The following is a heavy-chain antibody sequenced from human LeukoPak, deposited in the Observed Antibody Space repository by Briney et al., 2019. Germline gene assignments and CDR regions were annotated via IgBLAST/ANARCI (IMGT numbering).Heavy chain of an antibody. CDR2: ISGGGGST. J-gene: IGHJ4*02. CDR3: AKAPGTYYDFWSGYYLDY. Sequence: GGSLRLSCAASGFTFSSYAMSWVRQAPGKGLEWVSVISGGGGSTYYAVSVRGRFSISGDNSKNTLYLQMNSLRAEDTAVYYCAKAPGTYYDFWSGYYLDYWGRGTLVSVSS. D-gene: IGHD3-3*01. V-gene: IGHV3-23*01. CDR1: GFTFSSYA.